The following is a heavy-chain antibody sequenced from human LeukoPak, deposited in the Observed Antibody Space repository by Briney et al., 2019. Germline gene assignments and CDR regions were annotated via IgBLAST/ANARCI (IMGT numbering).Heavy chain of an antibody. D-gene: IGHD3-10*01. CDR2: INTNTGNP. CDR3: ARDTELLWFGELLSLGY. V-gene: IGHV7-4-1*02. CDR1: GYTFTSYA. J-gene: IGHJ4*02. Sequence: ASVKVSCKASGYTFTSYAMNWVRQAPGQGLEWMGWINTNTGNPTYAQGFTGRFVFSLDTSVSTAYLQISSLKAEDTAVYYCARDTELLWFGELLSLGYWGQGTLVTVSS.